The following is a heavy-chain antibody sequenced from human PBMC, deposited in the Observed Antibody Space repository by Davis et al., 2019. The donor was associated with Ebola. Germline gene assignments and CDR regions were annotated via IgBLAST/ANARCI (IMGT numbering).Heavy chain of an antibody. CDR3: ARDGWGDYYGLDV. V-gene: IGHV3-7*01. CDR1: GFTFSSYW. J-gene: IGHJ6*02. Sequence: GESLKISCAASGFTFSSYWMSWVRQAPGKGLEWVANIKQDGSEKYYVDSVKDRFIISRDNAKNSLYLQMNSLRAEDTAVYYCARDGWGDYYGLDVWGQGTTVTVSS. CDR2: IKQDGSEK. D-gene: IGHD3-10*01.